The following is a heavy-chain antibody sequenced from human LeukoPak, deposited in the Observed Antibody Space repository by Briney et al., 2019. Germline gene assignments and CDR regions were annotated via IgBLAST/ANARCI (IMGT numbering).Heavy chain of an antibody. V-gene: IGHV4-59*01. J-gene: IGHJ4*02. CDR1: GGSISSYY. CDR2: IYYSGYT. D-gene: IGHD2-8*01. Sequence: SETLSLTCTVSGGSISSYYWSWIRQPPGKGLEWIGYIYYSGYTNYNPSLKSRVTISVDTSKNQFSLKLSSVTAADTAVYYCARGRRVYASNFDYWGQGTLVTVSS. CDR3: ARGRRVYASNFDY.